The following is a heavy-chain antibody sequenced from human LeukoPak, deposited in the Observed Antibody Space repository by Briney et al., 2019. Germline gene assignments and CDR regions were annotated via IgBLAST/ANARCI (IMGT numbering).Heavy chain of an antibody. CDR3: ARAMGYYYGSGSFYYFDY. Sequence: GASVKVSCKASGYTFTSYGISWVRQAPGQGLEWMGWISAYNGNTNYAQKLQGRVTMTTDTSTSTAYMELRSLRSDDTAVYYCARAMGYYYGSGSFYYFDYWGQGTLVTVSS. CDR1: GYTFTSYG. CDR2: ISAYNGNT. D-gene: IGHD3-10*01. J-gene: IGHJ4*02. V-gene: IGHV1-18*01.